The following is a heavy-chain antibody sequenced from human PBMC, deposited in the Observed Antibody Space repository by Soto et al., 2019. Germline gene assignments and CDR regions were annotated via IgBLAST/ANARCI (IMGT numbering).Heavy chain of an antibody. Sequence: EVQLLESGGDLIQPGGSLRLSCAASGFTFSSYAMSWVRQAPGKGLEWVSSISASGGSTYYADSVKGRFAISRDNSKNTLYLQMNSLRAEDTAVYYCAKCGSSSEYYYYMDVWGKGTTVTVSS. CDR2: ISASGGST. CDR1: GFTFSSYA. J-gene: IGHJ6*03. CDR3: AKCGSSSEYYYYMDV. D-gene: IGHD6-6*01. V-gene: IGHV3-23*01.